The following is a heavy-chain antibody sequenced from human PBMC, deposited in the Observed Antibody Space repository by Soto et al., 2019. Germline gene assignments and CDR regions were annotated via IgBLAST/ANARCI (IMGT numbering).Heavy chain of an antibody. CDR3: ARDPLWGTAMVLWYFDL. V-gene: IGHV3-30-3*01. J-gene: IGHJ2*01. CDR2: ISYDGSKK. D-gene: IGHD5-18*01. Sequence: QVQLVESGGGVVQPGRSLRLSCAASGFTFSSYAMHWVRQAPGKGLEWVAVISYDGSKKYYADSVKGRFTISRDNSKNTLYLQMNRLRAEDTAVYYCARDPLWGTAMVLWYFDLWGRGTLVTVSS. CDR1: GFTFSSYA.